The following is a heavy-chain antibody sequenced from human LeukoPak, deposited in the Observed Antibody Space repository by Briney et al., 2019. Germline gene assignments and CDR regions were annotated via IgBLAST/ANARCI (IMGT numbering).Heavy chain of an antibody. J-gene: IGHJ6*03. CDR3: ARGSNYYGSGSAYYYYMDV. CDR1: GSSINNFY. Sequence: SETLSLTCTFSGSSINNFYWSWIRQPAGKGLEWIGRIHASENTNYNPSLKSRVTMSVDTSKNQFSLKLSSVTAADTAVYYCARGSNYYGSGSAYYYYMDVWGKGTTVTVSS. D-gene: IGHD3-10*01. CDR2: IHASENT. V-gene: IGHV4-4*07.